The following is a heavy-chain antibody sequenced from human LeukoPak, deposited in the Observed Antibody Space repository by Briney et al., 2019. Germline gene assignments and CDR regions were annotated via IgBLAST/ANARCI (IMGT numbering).Heavy chain of an antibody. D-gene: IGHD6-13*01. CDR2: ISGSGGST. J-gene: IGHJ4*02. CDR3: AIPPRMYSSRGHDFDY. V-gene: IGHV3-23*01. Sequence: GGSLRLSCAASGFTFSSYAMNWVRQAPGKGLEWVSVISGSGGSTYYADSVKGRFTISRDNSKNTLFLQMDSLRADDTAVYYCAIPPRMYSSRGHDFDYWGQGTLVTVSS. CDR1: GFTFSSYA.